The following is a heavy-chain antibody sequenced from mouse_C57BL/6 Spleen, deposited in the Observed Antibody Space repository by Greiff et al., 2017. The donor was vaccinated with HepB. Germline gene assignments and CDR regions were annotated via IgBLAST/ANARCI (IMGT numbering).Heavy chain of an antibody. CDR2: ISDGGSYT. Sequence: EVQLVESGGGLVKPGGSLKLSCAASGFTFSSYAMSWVRQTPEKRLEWVATISDGGSYTYYPDNVKGRFTISRDKAKNNLYLQMSHLKSEDTAMYCCARDRDYDYDGGAWFAYWGQGTLVTVSA. D-gene: IGHD2-4*01. CDR3: ARDRDYDYDGGAWFAY. J-gene: IGHJ3*01. CDR1: GFTFSSYA. V-gene: IGHV5-4*01.